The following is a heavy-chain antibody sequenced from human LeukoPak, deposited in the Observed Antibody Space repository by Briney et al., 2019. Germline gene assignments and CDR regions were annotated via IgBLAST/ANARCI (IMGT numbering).Heavy chain of an antibody. CDR1: GGSISSSSYY. V-gene: IGHV4-39*07. J-gene: IGHJ4*02. CDR3: ARYEVGRVKGDFWSGYYPNE. Sequence: SETLSLTCTVSGGSISSSSYYWGWIRQPPGKGLEWIGSIYYSGSTYYNPSLKSRVTISVDTSKNQFSLKLSSVTAADTAVYYCARYEVGRVKGDFWSGYYPNEWGQGTLVTVSS. CDR2: IYYSGST. D-gene: IGHD3-3*01.